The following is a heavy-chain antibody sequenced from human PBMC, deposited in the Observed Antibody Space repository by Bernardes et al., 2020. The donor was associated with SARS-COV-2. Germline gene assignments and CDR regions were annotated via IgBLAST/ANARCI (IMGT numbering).Heavy chain of an antibody. D-gene: IGHD2-2*01. CDR2: IKQDGSEK. Sequence: GGSLRLSCAASGFTFSNCWMTWVRQAPGKGLEWVANIKQDGSEKYYADSVKGRFTISRDNSKNTLYLQMNSLRAEDTAVYYCARDKTSEVPAAMYYYYGMDVWGQGTTVTVSS. CDR3: ARDKTSEVPAAMYYYYGMDV. V-gene: IGHV3-7*01. CDR1: GFTFSNCW. J-gene: IGHJ6*02.